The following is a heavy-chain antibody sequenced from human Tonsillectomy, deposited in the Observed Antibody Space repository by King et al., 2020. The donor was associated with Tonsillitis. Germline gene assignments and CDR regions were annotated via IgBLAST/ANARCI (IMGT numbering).Heavy chain of an antibody. CDR1: GFTFSDYY. Sequence: HVQLVESGGGLVQPGGSLRLSCAASGFTFSDYYMSWIRQAPGKGLEWVSYISSSGRTIYYADSVEGRFTISRDNAKNSLYLRMDSLGAEDTAVYYCARVRGYTHGRVFDYWGQGTLVTVSS. J-gene: IGHJ4*02. V-gene: IGHV3-11*01. CDR2: ISSSGRTI. CDR3: ARVRGYTHGRVFDY. D-gene: IGHD5-18*01.